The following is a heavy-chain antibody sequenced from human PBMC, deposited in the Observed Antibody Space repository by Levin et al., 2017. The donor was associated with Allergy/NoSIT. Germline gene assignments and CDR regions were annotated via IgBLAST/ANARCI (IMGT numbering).Heavy chain of an antibody. V-gene: IGHV4-34*01. Sequence: SQTLSLTCAVYGGSFSGYYWSWIRQPPGKGLEWIGEINHSGSTNYNPSLKSRVTISVDTSKNQFSLKLSSVTAADTAVYYCARGSGAIAAAGIDYWGQGTLVTVSS. J-gene: IGHJ4*02. CDR2: INHSGST. CDR1: GGSFSGYY. CDR3: ARGSGAIAAAGIDY. D-gene: IGHD6-13*01.